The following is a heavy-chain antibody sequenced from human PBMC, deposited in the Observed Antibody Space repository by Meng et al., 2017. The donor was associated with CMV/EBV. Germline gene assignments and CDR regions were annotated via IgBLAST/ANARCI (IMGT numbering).Heavy chain of an antibody. D-gene: IGHD3-9*01. CDR1: GFTFISYE. V-gene: IGHV3-48*03. CDR3: AREDDILTGDYYYYYGMDV. Sequence: GGSLRLSWPASGFTFISYEVNWFRQAPGKGLDGVSYISSSGSTIYYEDSVKGRFTISRDNAKNSLYLQMNSLRAEDTAVYYCAREDDILTGDYYYYYGMDVWGQGTTVTVSS. J-gene: IGHJ6*02. CDR2: ISSSGSTI.